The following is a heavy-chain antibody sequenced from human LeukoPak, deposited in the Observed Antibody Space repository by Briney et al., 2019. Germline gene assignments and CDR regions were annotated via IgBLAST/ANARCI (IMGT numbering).Heavy chain of an antibody. J-gene: IGHJ6*02. D-gene: IGHD1-14*01. V-gene: IGHV4-59*01. CDR1: GGSISSYY. Sequence: SETLSLTCTVSGGSISSYYWSWIRQPPGKGLEWIGYIYYSGSTNYNPSLKSRVTISVDTSKNQFSLKLSSVTAADTAVYYCARTFPRILYGMDVWGQGTTVTVSS. CDR3: ARTFPRILYGMDV. CDR2: IYYSGST.